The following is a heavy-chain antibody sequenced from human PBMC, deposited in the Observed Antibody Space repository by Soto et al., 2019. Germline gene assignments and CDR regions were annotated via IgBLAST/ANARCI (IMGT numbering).Heavy chain of an antibody. J-gene: IGHJ5*02. CDR3: ARSGIAARPGYNWFDP. V-gene: IGHV1-2*02. CDR1: GYPFTGYY. D-gene: IGHD6-6*01. CDR2: INPNSGGT. Sequence: GSVEVCFKASGYPFTGYYMHLVRQAPGQGLEWIGWINPNSGGTNYAQKFQGRVTMTRDTSISTAYMELSRLRSDDTAVYYCARSGIAARPGYNWFDPWGQGTMVTVSS.